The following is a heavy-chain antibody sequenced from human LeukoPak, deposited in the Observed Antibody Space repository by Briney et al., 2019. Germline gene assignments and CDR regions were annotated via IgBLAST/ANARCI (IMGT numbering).Heavy chain of an antibody. CDR3: ARVNFSWSSMAFDI. V-gene: IGHV4-30-4*01. CDR1: GDSISSDNYY. D-gene: IGHD6-13*01. Sequence: PSETLSLTCTVSGDSISSDNYYWSWIRPPPGKGLEWIGYIHYSGNTYYNPSLKSRVTISVDTSKNQFSLKVNSVTDADTAMYFCARVNFSWSSMAFDIWGQGTMVTVSS. J-gene: IGHJ3*02. CDR2: IHYSGNT.